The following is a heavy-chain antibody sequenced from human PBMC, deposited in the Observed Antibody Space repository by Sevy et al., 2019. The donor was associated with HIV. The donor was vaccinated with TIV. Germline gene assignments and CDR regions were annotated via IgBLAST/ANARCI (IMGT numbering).Heavy chain of an antibody. D-gene: IGHD3-16*02. CDR3: TTGSRLGELSF. J-gene: IGHJ4*02. CDR1: GFTFTNAW. Sequence: GGSLRLSCAASGFTFTNAWMSWVRQAPGKGLEWVGRLKSKADDGTTDYAAPVKGGFTISRNDSRNTLYLQMNSLKTEDTSVYYCTTGSRLGELSFWGQGTLVTVSS. CDR2: LKSKADDGTT. V-gene: IGHV3-15*01.